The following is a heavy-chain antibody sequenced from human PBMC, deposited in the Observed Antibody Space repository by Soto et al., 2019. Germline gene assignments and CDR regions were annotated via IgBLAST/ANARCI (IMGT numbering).Heavy chain of an antibody. V-gene: IGHV3-7*01. CDR3: GWGGGWY. J-gene: IGHJ4*02. Sequence: EVQLVESGGGLVQPGESLRLSCVVSGLSFRDHWMIWVRQAPGKGLEWVASINQDGSATLYVDSVRGRFTISRDNAKNSLFVEMNGLGVEDAAAYYCGWGGGWYGGQGTLVSVSS. CDR2: INQDGSAT. CDR1: GLSFRDHW. D-gene: IGHD3-16*01.